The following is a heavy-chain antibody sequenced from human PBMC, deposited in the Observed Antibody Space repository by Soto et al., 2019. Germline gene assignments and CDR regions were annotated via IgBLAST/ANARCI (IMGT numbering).Heavy chain of an antibody. J-gene: IGHJ6*02. D-gene: IGHD6-6*01. CDR3: ARHVADRPVYYYYGMDV. Sequence: ASVKVSCKASGGTFSSYAISWVRQAPGQGLEWMGGIIPIFGTANYAQKFQGRVTITADESTSTAYMELSSLRSEDTAVYYCARHVADRPVYYYYGMDVWGQGTTATVSS. CDR1: GGTFSSYA. V-gene: IGHV1-69*13. CDR2: IIPIFGTA.